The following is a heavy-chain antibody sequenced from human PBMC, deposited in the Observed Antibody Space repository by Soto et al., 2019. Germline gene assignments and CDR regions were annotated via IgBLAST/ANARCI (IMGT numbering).Heavy chain of an antibody. J-gene: IGHJ4*02. V-gene: IGHV3-23*01. Sequence: EVQLLQSGGGLVQPGGSLRLSCAASGFIFSNYAMNWVRQAPGKGLEWVSIVTSRGDTTYYADSVKGRFTISRDNSKNTLYLQVNSLTAEYTAVYYCAKVRLGGGLDYWGQGTLVSVSS. CDR2: VTSRGDTT. CDR3: AKVRLGGGLDY. D-gene: IGHD3-16*01. CDR1: GFIFSNYA.